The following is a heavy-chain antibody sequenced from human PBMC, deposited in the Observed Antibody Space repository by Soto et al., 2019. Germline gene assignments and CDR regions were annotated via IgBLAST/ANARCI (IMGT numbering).Heavy chain of an antibody. V-gene: IGHV3-21*01. CDR3: ARGRFEDIVVVVAAYNYGMDV. D-gene: IGHD2-15*01. CDR2: ISSSSSYI. J-gene: IGHJ6*02. Sequence: PGGSLRLSCAASGFTFSSYSMNWVRQAPGKGLEWVSSISSSSSYIYYADSVKGRFTISRDNAKNSLYLQMNSLRAEDTAVYYCARGRFEDIVVVVAAYNYGMDVWGQGTTVTVYS. CDR1: GFTFSSYS.